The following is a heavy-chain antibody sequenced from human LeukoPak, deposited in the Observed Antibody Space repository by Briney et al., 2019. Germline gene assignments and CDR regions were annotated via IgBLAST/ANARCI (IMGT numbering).Heavy chain of an antibody. J-gene: IGHJ4*02. CDR2: IFYSGST. CDR1: GGSISSYY. CDR3: ARGLMMAVAGRGEFHY. V-gene: IGHV4-59*01. Sequence: SETLSLTCTVSGGSISSYYWSWIRQPPGKGLEWIGYIFYSGSTNYNPSLKSRVTISVDTSKNQFSLKLSSVTAADTAVYYCARGLMMAVAGRGEFHYWGQGTLVTVSS. D-gene: IGHD6-13*01.